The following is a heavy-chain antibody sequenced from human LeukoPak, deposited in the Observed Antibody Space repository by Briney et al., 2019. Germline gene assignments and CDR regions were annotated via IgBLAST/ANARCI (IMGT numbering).Heavy chain of an antibody. D-gene: IGHD3-3*01. CDR2: IYTSGST. CDR3: ARDPFGFYSDYFDY. Sequence: SETLSLTCTVSGGSISSYYWSWIRQPAGKGLEWIGRIYTSGSTNYNPSLKSRVTMSVDTPKNQFSLKLSSVTAADTAVYYCARDPFGFYSDYFDYWGQGTLVTVSS. J-gene: IGHJ4*02. CDR1: GGSISSYY. V-gene: IGHV4-4*07.